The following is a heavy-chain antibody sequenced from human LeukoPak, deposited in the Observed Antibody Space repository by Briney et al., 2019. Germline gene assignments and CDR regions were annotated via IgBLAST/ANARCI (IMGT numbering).Heavy chain of an antibody. J-gene: IGHJ4*02. V-gene: IGHV1-69*06. CDR2: IIPIFGTA. Sequence: SVKVSCKASGGTFSSYAISWVRQAPGQGLEWMGGIIPIFGTANYTQKFQGRVTITADKSTSTAYMELSSLRSEDTAVYYCAREGSGSYPFDCWGQGTLVTVSS. CDR3: AREGSGSYPFDC. CDR1: GGTFSSYA. D-gene: IGHD1-26*01.